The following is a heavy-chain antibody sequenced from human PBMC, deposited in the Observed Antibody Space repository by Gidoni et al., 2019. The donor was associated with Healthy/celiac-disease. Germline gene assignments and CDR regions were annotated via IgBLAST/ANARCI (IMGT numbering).Heavy chain of an antibody. V-gene: IGHV4-39*01. J-gene: IGHJ6*03. CDR1: GGSIRSSSYY. CDR2: IYYSGST. CDR3: ARQGLFARAVTNFRRGIKAPYYYYYMDV. D-gene: IGHD4-4*01. Sequence: QLQLQESGPGLVKPSETLSLTCTVSGGSIRSSSYYWGWLRQPPGKGLEWIGSIYYSGSTYYNPSLKSRVTISVDTSKNQFSLKLSSVTAADTAVYYCARQGLFARAVTNFRRGIKAPYYYYYMDVWGKGTTVTVSS.